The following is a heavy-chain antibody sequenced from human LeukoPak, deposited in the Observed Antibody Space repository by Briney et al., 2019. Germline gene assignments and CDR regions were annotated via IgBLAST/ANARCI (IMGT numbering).Heavy chain of an antibody. J-gene: IGHJ4*02. D-gene: IGHD7-27*01. CDR2: IYYSGST. CDR1: GGSISSYY. CDR3: ATAGEGPYYFDY. Sequence: SETLSLTCTVSGGSISSYYWSWIRQPPGKGLGWIGYIYYSGSTNYNPSLKSRVTISVDTSKNQFSLKLSSVTAADTAVYYCATAGEGPYYFDYWGQGTLVTVSS. V-gene: IGHV4-59*01.